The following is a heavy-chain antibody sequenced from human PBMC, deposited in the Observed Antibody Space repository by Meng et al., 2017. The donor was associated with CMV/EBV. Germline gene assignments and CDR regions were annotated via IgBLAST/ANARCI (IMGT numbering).Heavy chain of an antibody. J-gene: IGHJ3*01. V-gene: IGHV5-51*01. Sequence: GGSLRLSCKASGYTFTNYWIGWVRQTPGKGLEWMAIIYPGDSETSYSPSFQGQVTISTDKSISAAYPQWSSLQASDTAIYYCALKLLVPVGAFDVWGQGTMVTVSS. D-gene: IGHD3-3*01. CDR3: ALKLLVPVGAFDV. CDR1: GYTFTNYW. CDR2: IYPGDSET.